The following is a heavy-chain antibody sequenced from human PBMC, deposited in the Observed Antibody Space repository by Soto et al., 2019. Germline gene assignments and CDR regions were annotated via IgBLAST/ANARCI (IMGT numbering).Heavy chain of an antibody. Sequence: QGQLVQSGPEVREPGASVKVSCKASGYMFTTYGGTWVRQAPGQRLEWMGWIATYNYKTVYAQRFQDRVTITIDIPSTTAYLEVTSLSSDDTAVYYCARQGCFGTNCYSNWLDPWGQGTLVTVSS. CDR1: GYMFTTYG. CDR2: IATYNYKT. J-gene: IGHJ5*02. D-gene: IGHD2-2*01. V-gene: IGHV1-18*01. CDR3: ARQGCFGTNCYSNWLDP.